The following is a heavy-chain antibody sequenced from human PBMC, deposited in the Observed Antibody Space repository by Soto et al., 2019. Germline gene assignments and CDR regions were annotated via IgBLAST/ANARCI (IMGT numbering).Heavy chain of an antibody. J-gene: IGHJ4*02. CDR1: GYTLTELS. D-gene: IGHD2-15*01. CDR3: ATEIVVVAATGSVGYFDY. CDR2: FDPEDGET. V-gene: IGHV1-24*01. Sequence: ASVKVSCKVSGYTLTELSMHWVRQAPGKGLEWMGGFDPEDGETIYAQKFQGRVTMTEDTSTDTAYMELSSLRSEDTAVYYCATEIVVVAATGSVGYFDYWGQGTLVTVSS.